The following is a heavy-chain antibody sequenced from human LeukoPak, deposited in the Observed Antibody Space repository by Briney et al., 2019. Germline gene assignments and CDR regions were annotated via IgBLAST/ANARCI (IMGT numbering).Heavy chain of an antibody. Sequence: GRSLRLSCAASGFTFSSYGMHWVRQAPGKGLEWVAVILYDGSNKYYADSVKGRFTISRDNSKNTLYLQMNSLRAEDTAVYYCAKVPCYYSNYQDYWGQGTLVTVSS. J-gene: IGHJ4*02. CDR3: AKVPCYYSNYQDY. CDR1: GFTFSSYG. CDR2: ILYDGSNK. V-gene: IGHV3-30*18. D-gene: IGHD4-11*01.